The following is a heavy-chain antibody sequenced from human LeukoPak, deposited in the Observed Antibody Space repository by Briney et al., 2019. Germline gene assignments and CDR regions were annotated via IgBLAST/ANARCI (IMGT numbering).Heavy chain of an antibody. V-gene: IGHV4-38-2*02. Sequence: SETLSLTCTVSGYSISSGYYWGWIRQPPGKGLEWIGSIYHSGSTYYNPSLKSRVTISVDTSKNQFSLKLSSVTAADTAVYYCARDPTYYDFWSGYYWPHQYYYYYMDVWGKGTTVTVSS. J-gene: IGHJ6*03. CDR1: GYSISSGYY. CDR2: IYHSGST. D-gene: IGHD3-3*01. CDR3: ARDPTYYDFWSGYYWPHQYYYYYMDV.